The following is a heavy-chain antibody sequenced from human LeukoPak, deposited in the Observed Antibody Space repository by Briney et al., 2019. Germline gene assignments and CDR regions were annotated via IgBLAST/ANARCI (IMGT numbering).Heavy chain of an antibody. D-gene: IGHD3-22*01. CDR2: IYPGDSDT. CDR3: ARQTRHYDSSGQFDYFDY. Sequence: GESLKISCKGSGYSFTSYWIGWVRQMPGKGLEWMGIIYPGDSDTRYSPSFQGQVTISADKSISTAYLQWSSLKASDTAMYYCARQTRHYDSSGQFDYFDYWGQGTLVTVSS. CDR1: GYSFTSYW. J-gene: IGHJ4*02. V-gene: IGHV5-51*01.